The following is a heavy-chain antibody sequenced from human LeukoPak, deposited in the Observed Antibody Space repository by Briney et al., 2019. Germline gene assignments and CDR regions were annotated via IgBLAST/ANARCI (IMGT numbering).Heavy chain of an antibody. Sequence: SETLSLPCTVCGGSITSHNWSWIRHSPGKGPEGMAYIYHTGNTNQNPSLKSRVIISVDTSKNQFSLRLSSVTAADTAVYYCARGAKRYNWNWDYFDSWGQGTLVTVSP. J-gene: IGHJ4*02. CDR1: GGSITSHN. D-gene: IGHD1-7*01. V-gene: IGHV4-59*11. CDR3: ARGAKRYNWNWDYFDS. CDR2: IYHTGNT.